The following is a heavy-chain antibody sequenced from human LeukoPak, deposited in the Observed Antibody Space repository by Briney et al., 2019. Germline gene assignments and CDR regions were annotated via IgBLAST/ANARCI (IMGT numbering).Heavy chain of an antibody. CDR1: GGSISSYY. CDR3: ARDRTVGLFDP. Sequence: SETLSLTCTVPGGSISSYYWSWIRQPPGKGLEWIGYIYYSGSTNYNPSLKSRVTISVDTSKNQFSLKLSSVTAADTAVYYCARDRTVGLFDPWGQGTLVTVSS. D-gene: IGHD4-23*01. V-gene: IGHV4-59*01. J-gene: IGHJ5*02. CDR2: IYYSGST.